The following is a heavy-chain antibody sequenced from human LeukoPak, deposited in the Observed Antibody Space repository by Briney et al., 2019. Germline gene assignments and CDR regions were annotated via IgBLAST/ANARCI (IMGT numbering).Heavy chain of an antibody. CDR2: ISGKIYNT. CDR3: ATIAHFND. Sequence: GGSLRLSCAASGFIFSTYGMRWIRQAPGKGLEWVSSISGKIYNTYYADSVKGRFTIARDNSKNTVYLQMNSLRVEDTAVYYCATIAHFNDWGQGTLVTVSS. D-gene: IGHD1-14*01. V-gene: IGHV3-23*01. CDR1: GFIFSTYG. J-gene: IGHJ4*02.